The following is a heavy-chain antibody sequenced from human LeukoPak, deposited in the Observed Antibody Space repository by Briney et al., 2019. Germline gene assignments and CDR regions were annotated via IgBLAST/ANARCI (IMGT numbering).Heavy chain of an antibody. CDR2: IKSKSNGGIT. J-gene: IGHJ3*01. V-gene: IGHV3-15*01. D-gene: IGHD3-10*01. Sequence: PGGSLRLSCAASGFSFSSAWMSWVRQAPGKGLEWVGRIKSKSNGGITDYAAPVKGRFTISRDDSKNTLYLQMDSLKTEDTAVYYCAREGVGGGAFDFWGQGTMVTVSA. CDR1: GFSFSSAW. CDR3: AREGVGGGAFDF.